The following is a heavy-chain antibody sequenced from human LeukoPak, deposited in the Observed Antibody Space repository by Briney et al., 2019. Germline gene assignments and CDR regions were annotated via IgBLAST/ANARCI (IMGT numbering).Heavy chain of an antibody. CDR1: DSPFISYW. D-gene: IGHD4-17*01. V-gene: IGHV3-7*05. CDR2: IKQDGSEK. CDR3: ARRPTVTTPLTA. Sequence: GGSLGLSLAASDSPFISYWMSWVRQPPGKGLEGVANIKQDGSEKYYVDSVKGRFTISRDNAKNSLYLQMNSLRAEDTAVYYCARRPTVTTPLTAWGQGTLVTVSS. J-gene: IGHJ5*02.